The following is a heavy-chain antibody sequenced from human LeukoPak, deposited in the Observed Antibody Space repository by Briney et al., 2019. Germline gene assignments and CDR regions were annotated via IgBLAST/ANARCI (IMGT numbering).Heavy chain of an antibody. CDR1: GYTFTGYY. V-gene: IGHV1-2*02. CDR3: ARAIYDYVWGSYRYYFDY. D-gene: IGHD3-16*02. CDR2: INPNSGGT. Sequence: ASVKVSCKASGYTFTGYYMHWVRQAPGQGLEWMGWINPNSGGTNYAQKFQGRVTMTRDTSISTAYMELSRLRSDDTAVYYCARAIYDYVWGSYRYYFDYWGQGTLVTVFS. J-gene: IGHJ4*02.